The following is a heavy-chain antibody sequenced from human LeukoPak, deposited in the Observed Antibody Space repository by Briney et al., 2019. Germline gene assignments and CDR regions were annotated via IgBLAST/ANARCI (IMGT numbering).Heavy chain of an antibody. CDR3: ARRGLGNSWYVGDY. CDR2: IYPGDSDT. J-gene: IGHJ4*02. V-gene: IGHV5-51*01. Sequence: GESLKISCKVSGYRLADYWLAWVRQIPGKGLEWMGIIYPGDSDTRYSPSFQGQVTISTDNSINTAYLQWNSLKASDTAMYYCARRGLGNSWYVGDYWGQGTLVTVSS. D-gene: IGHD6-13*01. CDR1: GYRLADYW.